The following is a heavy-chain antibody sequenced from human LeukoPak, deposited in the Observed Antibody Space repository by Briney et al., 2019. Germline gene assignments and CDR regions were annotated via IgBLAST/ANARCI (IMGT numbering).Heavy chain of an antibody. CDR2: ISGSGGST. CDR3: ARELYYYDSSGYRFDY. CDR1: GFTFSNYA. J-gene: IGHJ4*02. Sequence: GGSLRLSCAASGFTFSNYAMSWVRQAPGKGLEWVSAISGSGGSTYYADSVKGRFTISRDNSKNTLYLQMNSLRAEDTAVYYCARELYYYDSSGYRFDYWGQGTLVTVPS. V-gene: IGHV3-23*01. D-gene: IGHD3-22*01.